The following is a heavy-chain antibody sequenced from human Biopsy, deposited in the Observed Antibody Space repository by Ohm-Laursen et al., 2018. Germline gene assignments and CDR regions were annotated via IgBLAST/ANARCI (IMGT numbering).Heavy chain of an antibody. Sequence: LRLSCSASGFTFSVYAMHWVRQAPGKGLEWVAIIWYDGSSEYYADSVKGRFTISRDNSKNTVYLQMNSLRVEDTAVYYCARDPIVGSKADGMDVWGQGTTVTVSS. CDR1: GFTFSVYA. D-gene: IGHD1-26*01. CDR2: IWYDGSSE. V-gene: IGHV3-33*01. J-gene: IGHJ6*02. CDR3: ARDPIVGSKADGMDV.